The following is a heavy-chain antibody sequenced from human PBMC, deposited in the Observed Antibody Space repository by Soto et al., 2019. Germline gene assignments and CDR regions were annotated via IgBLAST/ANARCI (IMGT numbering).Heavy chain of an antibody. J-gene: IGHJ4*02. CDR3: ARAYGGRFDY. Sequence: GESLKISCKASGYSFTTNWIGWVRQMPREGLEWMGIIYPSDSDTGYSPSFQGQVTISADKSISTAYLQWSSLKASDTAMYYCARAYGGRFDYWGQGTLVTVSS. CDR1: GYSFTTNW. D-gene: IGHD2-15*01. V-gene: IGHV5-51*01. CDR2: IYPSDSDT.